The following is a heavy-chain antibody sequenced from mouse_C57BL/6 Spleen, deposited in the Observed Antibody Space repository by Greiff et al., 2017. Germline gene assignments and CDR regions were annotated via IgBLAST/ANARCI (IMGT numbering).Heavy chain of an antibody. CDR3: ARRDIDGNYSWFAY. CDR2: INPSSGYT. V-gene: IGHV1-4*01. CDR1: GYTFPSYT. Sequence: QVQLQQSGADLARPGASVKMSCKASGYTFPSYTMHWVKQRPGQGLEWIGYINPSSGYTKYNQKFKDKATLTADKSSSTAYMQLSSLTSEDTAVYYGARRDIDGNYSWFAYWGQGTLVTVSA. J-gene: IGHJ3*01. D-gene: IGHD2-1*01.